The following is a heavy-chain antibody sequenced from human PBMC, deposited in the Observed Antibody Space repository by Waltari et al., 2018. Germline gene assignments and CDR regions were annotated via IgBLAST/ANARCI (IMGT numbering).Heavy chain of an antibody. CDR3: ARARYYYDPGAFEI. D-gene: IGHD3-22*01. J-gene: IGHJ3*02. Sequence: QVQVLQSGAEVKKPGASVKVSCKASGYTFSNYGITWVRQAPGQGLEWMGWIRGYNGNTKDAQKVQDRVTMTTDTSTGTAYLDLRSLRSDDTAVYYCARARYYYDPGAFEIWGQGTTVVVSS. CDR1: GYTFSNYG. V-gene: IGHV1-18*01. CDR2: IRGYNGNT.